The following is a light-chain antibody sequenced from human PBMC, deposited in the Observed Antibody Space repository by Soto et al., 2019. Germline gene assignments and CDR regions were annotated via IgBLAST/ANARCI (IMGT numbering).Light chain of an antibody. J-gene: IGKJ2*01. CDR3: RQYGSSPSYT. CDR2: GAS. Sequence: EIVLTQSPGTLSLSPGERATLSCRASQSVSSSSYLAWYQQKPGQAPRLLIYGASSRATGIPDRFSGRGSATEFTLTISRLEPEDFAVYYCRQYGSSPSYTFGQGTKLEI. V-gene: IGKV3-20*01. CDR1: QSVSSSSY.